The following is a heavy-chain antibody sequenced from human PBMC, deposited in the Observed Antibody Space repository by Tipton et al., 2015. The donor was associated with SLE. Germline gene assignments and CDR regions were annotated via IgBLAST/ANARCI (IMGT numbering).Heavy chain of an antibody. Sequence: QSGPEVKKPGASVKVSCKASGYTFTGHYLHWVRQAPGQGLEWMGRIDPDSGVTNYPQKFQDRVTMTLDTSISTAYMDLSRLRSDNTTVYYCARDVKGLDVDYWGQGTLVTVSS. V-gene: IGHV1-2*06. CDR1: GYTFTGHY. J-gene: IGHJ4*02. CDR3: ARDVKGLDVDY. CDR2: IDPDSGVT. D-gene: IGHD5-12*01.